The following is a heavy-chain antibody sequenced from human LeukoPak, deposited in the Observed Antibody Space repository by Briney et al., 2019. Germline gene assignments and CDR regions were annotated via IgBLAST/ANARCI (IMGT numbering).Heavy chain of an antibody. V-gene: IGHV3-48*01. CDR1: GFSFSTYS. CDR2: ITGDTSTM. CDR3: ARRFDL. Sequence: GGSLRLSCAASGFSFSTYSMNWVRQAPGKGLEWVSYITGDTSTMYYADSVKGRFTISRGNTENSLYLQMNSLRAEDTAVYYCARRFDLWGQETLVTVSS. J-gene: IGHJ4*02.